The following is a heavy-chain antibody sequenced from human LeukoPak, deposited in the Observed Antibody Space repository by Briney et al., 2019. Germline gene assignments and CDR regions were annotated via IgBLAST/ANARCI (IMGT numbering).Heavy chain of an antibody. CDR2: IYYSGST. CDR1: GGSISSGDYY. V-gene: IGHV4-30-4*01. Sequence: SETLSLTCTVSGGSISSGDYYWSWIRQPPGKGLEWIGYIYYSGSTYYNPSLKSRVTISVDTSKNQFSLKLSSVTAADTAVYYCASGIRRDGYRIFDYWGQGTLVTVSS. D-gene: IGHD5-24*01. CDR3: ASGIRRDGYRIFDY. J-gene: IGHJ4*02.